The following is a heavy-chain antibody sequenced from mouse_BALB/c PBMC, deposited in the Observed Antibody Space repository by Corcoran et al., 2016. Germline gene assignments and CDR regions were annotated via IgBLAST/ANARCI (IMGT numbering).Heavy chain of an antibody. Sequence: QVQLQQSGAELMKPGASVKISCKATGYTFSSYWIERVKQRPGHGLEWIGEILPGSGSTNYNEKFKGKATFTADTSSNTAYMQLSSLTSEDSAVYCCASWDWYFDVWGAGTTVTVSS. CDR1: GYTFSSYW. CDR2: ILPGSGST. D-gene: IGHD4-1*01. J-gene: IGHJ1*01. CDR3: ASWDWYFDV. V-gene: IGHV1-9*01.